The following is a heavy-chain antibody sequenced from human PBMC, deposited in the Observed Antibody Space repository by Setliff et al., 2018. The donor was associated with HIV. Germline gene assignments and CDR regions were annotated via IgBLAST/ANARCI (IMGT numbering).Heavy chain of an antibody. CDR1: GFTFSSYW. Sequence: GESLRLSCAASGFTFSSYWMHWVRQAPGKGLVWVSRINSDGSSTSYADSVKGRFTISRDNAKNTLYLQMNSLRAEDTAVYYCALTPYSSSSLSYWGQGNLVTVSS. CDR3: ALTPYSSSSLSY. D-gene: IGHD6-6*01. V-gene: IGHV3-74*01. J-gene: IGHJ4*02. CDR2: INSDGSST.